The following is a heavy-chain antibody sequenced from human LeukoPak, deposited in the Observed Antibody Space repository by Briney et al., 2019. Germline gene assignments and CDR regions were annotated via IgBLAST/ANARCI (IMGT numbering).Heavy chain of an antibody. CDR3: ARASACSSTSCYQAIDY. V-gene: IGHV3-30-3*01. J-gene: IGHJ4*02. Sequence: AGRSLRLSCAASGFTFSSYAMHWVRQAPGKGLEWVAVISYDGSNKYYADSVKGRFTISRDNSKNTLYLQMNSLRAEDTAVYYCARASACSSTSCYQAIDYWGQGTLVTVSS. D-gene: IGHD2-2*01. CDR1: GFTFSSYA. CDR2: ISYDGSNK.